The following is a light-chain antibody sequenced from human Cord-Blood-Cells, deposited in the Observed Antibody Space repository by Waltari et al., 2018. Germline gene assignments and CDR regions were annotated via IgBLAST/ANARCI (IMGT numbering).Light chain of an antibody. CDR2: GKN. CDR3: NSRDSSGNHPHVV. Sequence: SSELTQDPAVSVALGQTVRITCQGDSLRSYYASWYQQKPGQAPVLVIYGKNNQPSGIPDRLSGCSSGNTASLTITGAQAEDEADYYCNSRDSSGNHPHVVFGGGTKLTVI. J-gene: IGLJ2*01. CDR1: SLRSYY. V-gene: IGLV3-19*01.